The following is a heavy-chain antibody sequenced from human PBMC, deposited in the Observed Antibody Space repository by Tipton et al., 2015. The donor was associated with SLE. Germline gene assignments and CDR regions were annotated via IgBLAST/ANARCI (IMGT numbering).Heavy chain of an antibody. J-gene: IGHJ3*02. D-gene: IGHD2-21*01. CDR3: ARGLFCGADCYDAFDI. CDR1: GGSIGSNSYH. CDR2: IFYRGRT. Sequence: TLSLTCTVSGGSIGSNSYHWGWIRQPPGKGLEWIGSIFYRGRTYRNPSLKSRLTIALDTSKNQFSLTLSSVTAADTAVYYCARGLFCGADCYDAFDIWGQGTMVTVSS. V-gene: IGHV4-39*07.